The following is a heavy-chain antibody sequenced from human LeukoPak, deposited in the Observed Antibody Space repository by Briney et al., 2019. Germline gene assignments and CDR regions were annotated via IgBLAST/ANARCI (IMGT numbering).Heavy chain of an antibody. V-gene: IGHV1-8*01. CDR2: MNPNSGNT. D-gene: IGHD3-22*01. Sequence: ASVKVSCKASGYNFHSHGINWVRQATGQGLEWMGWMNPNSGNTGYAQKFQGRVTITRNTSISTAYMELSSLRSEDTAVYYCARAAKSYYYDSSGYYSPNWFDPWGQGTLVTVSS. CDR3: ARAAKSYYYDSSGYYSPNWFDP. CDR1: GYNFHSHG. J-gene: IGHJ5*02.